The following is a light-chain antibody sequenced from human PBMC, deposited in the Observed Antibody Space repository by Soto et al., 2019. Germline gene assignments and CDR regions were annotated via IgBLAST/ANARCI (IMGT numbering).Light chain of an antibody. V-gene: IGKV1-5*01. J-gene: IGKJ1*01. Sequence: DIQMTQSPSTLSASVGDRVTITCRASRSISSWLAWYQQKPGKAPKLLIYDASSLESGVPSRFSGSGSGTEFTLTISSLQPDDFATYYCQQYNSYSPWTFGQGTRWIS. CDR1: RSISSW. CDR2: DAS. CDR3: QQYNSYSPWT.